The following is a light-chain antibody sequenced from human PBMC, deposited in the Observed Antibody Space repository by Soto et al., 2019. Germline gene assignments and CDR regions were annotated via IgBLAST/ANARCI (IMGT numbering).Light chain of an antibody. CDR2: DVT. CDR3: SSYTSSSTYV. J-gene: IGLJ1*01. V-gene: IGLV2-18*02. CDR1: SSDVGNYNR. Sequence: QSVLTQPPSVSGSPGQSVAISCTGTSSDVGNYNRVSWYQQPPGTAPKLMIYDVTNRPSGVPDRFSGSKSGNTASLTISGLQADDDADYYCSSYTSSSTYVFGTGTKLTVL.